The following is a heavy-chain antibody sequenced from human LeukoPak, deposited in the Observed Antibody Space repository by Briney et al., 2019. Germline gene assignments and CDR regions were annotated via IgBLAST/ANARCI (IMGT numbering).Heavy chain of an antibody. D-gene: IGHD6-13*01. V-gene: IGHV3-21*01. CDR2: ITPTSSYI. Sequence: PGGSLRLSCAASGFTFGTYRMNWVRQAPGKGREWVSAITPTSSYIYYADSVKGRFTISRDNAKNSLYLQMDSLRAEDTAVYYCARFAAAGPLLQDFWGQGTLVTVSS. J-gene: IGHJ4*02. CDR3: ARFAAAGPLLQDF. CDR1: GFTFGTYR.